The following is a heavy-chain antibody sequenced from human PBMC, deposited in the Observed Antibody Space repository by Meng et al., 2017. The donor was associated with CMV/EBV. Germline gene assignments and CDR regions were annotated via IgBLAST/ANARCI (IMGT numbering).Heavy chain of an antibody. CDR2: ISSNGGST. CDR1: GFTFGSHA. D-gene: IGHD5-24*01. Sequence: GGSLRLSCAASGFTFGSHAMQWVRQAPGKGLEYVSAISSNGGSTYYADSVKGRFTISRDNTKNTLYLQMGSLGAEDMAVYYCARQRLSGYWYFDLWGRGTLVTVSS. CDR3: ARQRLSGYWYFDL. J-gene: IGHJ2*01. V-gene: IGHV3-64*02.